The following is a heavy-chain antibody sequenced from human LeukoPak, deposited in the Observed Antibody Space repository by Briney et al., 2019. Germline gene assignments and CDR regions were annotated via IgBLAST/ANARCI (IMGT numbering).Heavy chain of an antibody. CDR1: GGSVSGSF. CDR2: IHCTGSG. J-gene: IGHJ5*02. CDR3: ARVLNWFDP. V-gene: IGHV4-59*02. Sequence: SETLSLTCTVSGGSVSGSFWSWLRQPPGKGLEWIGYIHCTGSGKYNPSLKSRVTLSVDTSKNQLSLRLTSVTAADTAMYYCARVLNWFDPWGQGTLVTVSS.